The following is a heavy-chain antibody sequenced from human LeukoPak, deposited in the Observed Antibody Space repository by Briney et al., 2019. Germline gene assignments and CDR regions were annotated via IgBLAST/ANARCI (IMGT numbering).Heavy chain of an antibody. CDR2: IYYSGST. V-gene: IGHV4-59*12. Sequence: PSETLSLTCTVSGGSISSYYWSWIRQPPGKGLEWIGYIYYSGSTNYNPSLKTRVTISLDTSKNQFSLKLRSVTAADTAVYYCARDWDYDSSGYLAFDIWGQGTMVTVSS. CDR3: ARDWDYDSSGYLAFDI. CDR1: GGSISSYY. J-gene: IGHJ3*02. D-gene: IGHD3-22*01.